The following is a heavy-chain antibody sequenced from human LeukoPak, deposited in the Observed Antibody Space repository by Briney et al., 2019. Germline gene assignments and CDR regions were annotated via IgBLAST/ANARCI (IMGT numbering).Heavy chain of an antibody. D-gene: IGHD6-13*01. J-gene: IGHJ4*02. Sequence: GGSLRPSCAASGFTFNTFWMSWVRQAPGKGLEWLANIKYDGSEKDYVDSVKGRFTISRDNAKKSLYLQMNSLRVEDTAVYYCATWEGSSWFDYWGQGTLVTVSS. CDR2: IKYDGSEK. CDR3: ATWEGSSWFDY. CDR1: GFTFNTFW. V-gene: IGHV3-7*03.